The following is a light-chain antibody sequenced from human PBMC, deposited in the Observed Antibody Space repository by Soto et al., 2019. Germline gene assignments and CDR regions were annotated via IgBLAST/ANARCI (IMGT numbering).Light chain of an antibody. CDR3: GTWDSSLTAWV. Sequence: QSVLTQPPSVSAAPGQKVTISCSGSSSNIGNNYVSWYQQLPGTAPKLRIYDSDKRPSGIPDRFSGSKSGPSATLGITELQTGDEADYYCGTWDSSLTAWVFGGGTQLTVL. J-gene: IGLJ3*02. CDR2: DSD. V-gene: IGLV1-51*01. CDR1: SSNIGNNY.